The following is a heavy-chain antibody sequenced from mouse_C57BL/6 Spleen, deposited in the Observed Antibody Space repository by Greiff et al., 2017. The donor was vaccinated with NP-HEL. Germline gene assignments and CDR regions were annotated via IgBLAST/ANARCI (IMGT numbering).Heavy chain of an antibody. D-gene: IGHD1-1*01. CDR2: IDPEDGET. J-gene: IGHJ3*01. Sequence: EVKLQQSGAELVKPGASVKLSCTASGFNIKDYYMHWVKQRTEQGLEWIGRIDPEDGETKYAPKFQGKATITADTSSNTAYLQLSSLTSEDTAVYYCAITTVKFAYWGQGTLVTVSA. V-gene: IGHV14-2*01. CDR1: GFNIKDYY. CDR3: AITTVKFAY.